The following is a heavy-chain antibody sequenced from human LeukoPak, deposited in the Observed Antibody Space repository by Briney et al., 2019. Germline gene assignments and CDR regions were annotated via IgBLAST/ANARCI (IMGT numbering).Heavy chain of an antibody. CDR1: GFTFSSYW. CDR3: AKGGGYEAQYYYYYLDV. Sequence: GGSLRLSCAASGFTFSSYWMSWVRQAPGKGLEWVANIKQDGSEKYYVDSVKGRFTISRDNAKNSLYLQMNSLRAEDTAVYYCAKGGGYEAQYYYYYLDVWGKGTTVTISS. CDR2: IKQDGSEK. D-gene: IGHD5-12*01. J-gene: IGHJ6*03. V-gene: IGHV3-7*01.